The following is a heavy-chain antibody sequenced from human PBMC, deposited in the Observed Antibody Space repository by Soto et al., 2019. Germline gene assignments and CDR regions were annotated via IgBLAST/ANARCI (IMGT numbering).Heavy chain of an antibody. CDR3: ARDRNGDSLFEY. CDR2: ISYSGST. V-gene: IGHV4-31*11. Sequence: PSETLSLTCAVSGGSISSGDYYWTWIRQHPGKGLEWIGYISYSGSTYYSPSLESRVTISRDTSKNQFSLRLSSVTAADTAVYFCARDRNGDSLFEYWGQGTLVPVSS. D-gene: IGHD4-17*01. J-gene: IGHJ4*02. CDR1: GGSISSGDYY.